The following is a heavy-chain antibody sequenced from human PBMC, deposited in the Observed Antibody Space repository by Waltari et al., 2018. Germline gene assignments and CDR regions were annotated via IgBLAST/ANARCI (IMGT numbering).Heavy chain of an antibody. CDR3: ARMDPGYCSGGSCYSVY. CDR2: ISSSSSTI. J-gene: IGHJ4*02. D-gene: IGHD2-15*01. V-gene: IGHV3-48*01. CDR1: GFTFSSYS. Sequence: EVQLVESGGGLVQPGGSLRLSCAASGFTFSSYSMNWVRQAPGKGLEWVSYISSSSSTIYYADSVKGRLTICSENDKNSLYLQMSSLRAEDTAVYYCARMDPGYCSGGSCYSVYWGQGTLVTVSS.